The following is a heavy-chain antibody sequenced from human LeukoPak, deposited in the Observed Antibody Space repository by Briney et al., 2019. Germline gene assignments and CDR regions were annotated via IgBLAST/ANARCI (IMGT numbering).Heavy chain of an antibody. D-gene: IGHD6-6*01. CDR2: INGGNGNT. CDR3: ATKASYSSSAVEDY. CDR1: GYTFTTYA. Sequence: ASVKVSCKASGYTFTTYAMHWVRQAPGQRLEWMGWINGGNGNTKYSQKFQGRVTISRDTSASTAYVELSSLRSEDTAVYYCATKASYSSSAVEDYWGQGTLVTVSS. V-gene: IGHV1-3*01. J-gene: IGHJ4*02.